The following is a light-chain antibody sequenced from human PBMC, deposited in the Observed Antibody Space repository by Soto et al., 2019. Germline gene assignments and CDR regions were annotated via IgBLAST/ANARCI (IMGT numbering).Light chain of an antibody. J-gene: IGKJ2*01. CDR3: QQYNNSPPYT. Sequence: EIVMTRSPATLSVSPGERATLSCRASQSVSSNLAWYQQKPGQAPRLLIYGASTRATGIPARFSGSGSGTEFTLTISSLQSEDSAVYYSQQYNNSPPYTFGQGTKLEIK. V-gene: IGKV3-15*01. CDR1: QSVSSN. CDR2: GAS.